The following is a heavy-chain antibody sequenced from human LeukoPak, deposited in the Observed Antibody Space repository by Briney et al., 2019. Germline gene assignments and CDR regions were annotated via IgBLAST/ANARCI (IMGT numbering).Heavy chain of an antibody. V-gene: IGHV1-2*02. J-gene: IGHJ6*03. CDR3: ARAYYDFWSGYRYYMDV. Sequence: GAPVKVSCKASGYTFTSYYMHWVRQAPGQGLEWMGWINPNSGGTNYAQKFQGRVTMTRDTSISTAYMELSRLRSDDTAVYYCARAYYDFWSGYRYYMDVWGKGTTVTVSS. CDR2: INPNSGGT. CDR1: GYTFTSYY. D-gene: IGHD3-3*01.